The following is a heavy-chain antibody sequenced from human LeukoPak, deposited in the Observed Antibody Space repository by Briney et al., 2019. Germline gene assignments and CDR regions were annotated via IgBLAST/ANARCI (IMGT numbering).Heavy chain of an antibody. J-gene: IGHJ4*02. D-gene: IGHD3-22*01. CDR2: IIPILGLA. CDR3: ARGDTSAYYGAYFDY. CDR1: GGTFRRDA. Sequence: SVKVSCKASGGTFRRDAISWVRQAPGQGLEWMGRIIPILGLANSAQKFQGRVTITADISTSTAYMELSSLRYEDMVVYFCARGDTSAYYGAYFDYWGQGTLVTVSS. V-gene: IGHV1-69*04.